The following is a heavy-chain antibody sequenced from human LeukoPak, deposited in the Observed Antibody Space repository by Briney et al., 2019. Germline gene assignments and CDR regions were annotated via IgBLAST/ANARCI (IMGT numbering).Heavy chain of an antibody. Sequence: SETLSLTCTVSSGSISSGTYYWGWIRQPPGKGLEWIGNIYYSGITDYNPSLKSRVTISADTSKNQFSLKLSSVTAADTAVYYCARVPPWYMDVWGKGTTITVSS. CDR2: IYYSGIT. J-gene: IGHJ6*03. CDR1: SGSISSGTYY. V-gene: IGHV4-39*07. CDR3: ARVPPWYMDV.